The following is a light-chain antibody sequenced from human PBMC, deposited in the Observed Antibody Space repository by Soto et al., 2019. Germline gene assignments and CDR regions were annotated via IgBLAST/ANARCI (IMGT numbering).Light chain of an antibody. V-gene: IGKV1-33*01. CDR1: QNITNN. CDR3: QQYYGLPPLN. Sequence: DIQMTQSPSSLSASIGDRVTITCQASQNITNNLSWYQQKPGKAPNLLIYHASKLAKGVTSRFSGSGSGTDFSFIITSLQREDLATYYCQQYYGLPPLNLGQGTRLEIK. J-gene: IGKJ5*01. CDR2: HAS.